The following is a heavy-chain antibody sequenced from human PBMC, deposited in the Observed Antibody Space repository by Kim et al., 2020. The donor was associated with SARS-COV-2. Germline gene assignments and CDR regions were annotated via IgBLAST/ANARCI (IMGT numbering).Heavy chain of an antibody. Sequence: GGSLRLSCAASGFTFSRYSMNWVRQAPGKGLEWVSYISSSSTINYADSVKDGFTISRDNAKNSLYLQMNSMRDEDTAVYYCARVGGYFDWLPYYYYYGMDVWGQGTTVTVSS. J-gene: IGHJ6*02. CDR3: ARVGGYFDWLPYYYYYGMDV. CDR1: GFTFSRYS. V-gene: IGHV3-48*02. CDR2: ISSSSTI. D-gene: IGHD3-9*01.